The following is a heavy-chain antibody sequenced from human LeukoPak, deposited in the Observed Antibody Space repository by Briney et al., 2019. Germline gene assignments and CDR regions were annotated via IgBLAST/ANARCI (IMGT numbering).Heavy chain of an antibody. J-gene: IGHJ4*02. D-gene: IGHD3-10*01. V-gene: IGHV3-30*02. CDR2: IRYDGSNK. CDR1: GFTFRSYG. CDR3: AKDGDGYYGSGSYSEY. Sequence: GGSLRLSCAASGFTFRSYGMHWVRQAPGKGLVWVAFIRYDGSNKYYTDSVKGRFTISRDNSNNTLYLLMNSLRAEDTAVYYCAKDGDGYYGSGSYSEYWGQGTLVTVSS.